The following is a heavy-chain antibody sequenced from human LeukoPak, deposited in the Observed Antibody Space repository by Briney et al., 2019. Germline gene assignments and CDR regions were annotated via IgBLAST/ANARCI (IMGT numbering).Heavy chain of an antibody. V-gene: IGHV3-23*01. CDR1: GFTFSSYA. Sequence: GGSLRLSCAASGFTFSSYAMSWVRQAPGKGLEWVSAISGSGGSTYYADSVKGRFTISRDNSKNTLYLQMNSLRAEDTAVYYCAKAGGGSCYSRLGYWGQGTLVTVSS. CDR2: ISGSGGST. CDR3: AKAGGGSCYSRLGY. D-gene: IGHD2-15*01. J-gene: IGHJ4*02.